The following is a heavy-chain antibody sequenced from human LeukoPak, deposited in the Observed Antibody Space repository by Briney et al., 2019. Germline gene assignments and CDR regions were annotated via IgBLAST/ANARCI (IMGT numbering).Heavy chain of an antibody. V-gene: IGHV4-38-2*02. J-gene: IGHJ5*02. CDR1: GYSIINSYY. CDR3: ARDHGMMRGWFDP. CDR2: IYHSGST. D-gene: IGHD3-16*01. Sequence: SETLSLTCAVSGYSIINSYYWGWIRQPPGKGLEWIGSIYHSGSTYYNPSLKSRVTMSVDTSKNQFSLKLSSVTAADTAVYYCARDHGMMRGWFDPWGQGTLVTVSS.